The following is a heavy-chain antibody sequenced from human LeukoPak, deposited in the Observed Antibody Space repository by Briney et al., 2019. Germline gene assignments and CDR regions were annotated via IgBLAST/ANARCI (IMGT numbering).Heavy chain of an antibody. J-gene: IGHJ4*02. CDR1: GFTFSSYG. Sequence: GRSLRLSCAASGFTFSSYGMHWVRQAPGKGLEWVAVISYDGSNKYYADSVKGRFTISRDNSKNTLYLQMNSLRAEDTAVYYCAKVGSLGYCSSTSCSYFDYWGQGTLVTVSS. D-gene: IGHD2-2*01. CDR3: AKVGSLGYCSSTSCSYFDY. CDR2: ISYDGSNK. V-gene: IGHV3-30*18.